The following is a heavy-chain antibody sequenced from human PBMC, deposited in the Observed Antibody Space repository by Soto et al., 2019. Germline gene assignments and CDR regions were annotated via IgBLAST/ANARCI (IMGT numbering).Heavy chain of an antibody. V-gene: IGHV1-46*03. Sequence: RASVKVSCKASGYTFTTYYIHWVRQAPGQGLEWMGIINPSSGSAGYAQKFQVSVTMTRDTPTNTFYMELSSLRSEDTAVYYCDRRNDLPYYYYGLEAWGQGLTVSVYS. CDR1: GYTFTTYY. CDR3: DRRNDLPYYYYGLEA. D-gene: IGHD3-16*01. CDR2: INPSSGSA. J-gene: IGHJ6*02.